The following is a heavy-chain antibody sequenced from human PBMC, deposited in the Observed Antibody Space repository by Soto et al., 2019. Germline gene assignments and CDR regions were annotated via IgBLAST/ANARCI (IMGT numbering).Heavy chain of an antibody. D-gene: IGHD1-1*01. CDR1: GFTFSTYA. Sequence: GGSLRLSCAASGFTFSTYALSWVRQAPGKGLEWVSAISANGQGIYYADSVRGRFTISRDNSKNTIFLHMDSLRVDDSGLYYCARGPRVSSTGTGAHWGRGTLVTVSS. J-gene: IGHJ4*02. CDR2: ISANGQGI. V-gene: IGHV3-23*01. CDR3: ARGPRVSSTGTGAH.